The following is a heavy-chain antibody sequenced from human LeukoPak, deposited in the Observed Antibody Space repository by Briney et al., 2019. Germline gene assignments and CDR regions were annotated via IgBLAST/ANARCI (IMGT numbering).Heavy chain of an antibody. J-gene: IGHJ4*02. CDR1: GFTFSSYG. Sequence: PGRSLRLPCAASGFTFSSYGMHWVRQAPGKGLEWVAVIWYDGSNKYYADSVKGRFTISRDNSKNTLYLQMNSLRAEDTAVYYCARDKLGRGVITATIDYWGQGTLVTVSS. V-gene: IGHV3-33*01. CDR2: IWYDGSNK. D-gene: IGHD3-10*01. CDR3: ARDKLGRGVITATIDY.